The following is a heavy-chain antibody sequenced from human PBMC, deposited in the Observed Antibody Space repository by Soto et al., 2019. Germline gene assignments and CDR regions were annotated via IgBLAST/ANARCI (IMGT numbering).Heavy chain of an antibody. V-gene: IGHV3-9*01. D-gene: IGHD3-9*01. J-gene: IGHJ4*02. CDR2: ISWNSDSI. Sequence: PGGSLRLSCAASGFTFDDYAMHWVRQAPGKGLEWVSGISWNSDSIGYADSVKGRFTISRDNAKKSLYLQMNSLRAEDTALYYCASGRGYDILTGYYPYFDYWDQGTLVTVSS. CDR3: ASGRGYDILTGYYPYFDY. CDR1: GFTFDDYA.